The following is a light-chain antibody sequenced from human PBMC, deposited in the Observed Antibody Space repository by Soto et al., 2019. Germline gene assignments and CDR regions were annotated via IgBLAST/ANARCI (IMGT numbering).Light chain of an antibody. V-gene: IGKV3-20*01. Sequence: EIVFTQSPGTLSFSPGERATLSCRASQSVTNSFLAWYQQKPGQAPCLLIYAASRRATGIPDRFSGSGSGTDFTLTISRLDPEDFAVYYCQQYGSSPRTFGQGTKVDIK. CDR1: QSVTNSF. CDR3: QQYGSSPRT. CDR2: AAS. J-gene: IGKJ1*01.